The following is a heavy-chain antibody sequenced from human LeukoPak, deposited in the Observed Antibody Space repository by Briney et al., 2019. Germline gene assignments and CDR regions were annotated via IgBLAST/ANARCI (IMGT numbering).Heavy chain of an antibody. Sequence: GGSLRLSCVASGFTFSDYAMNWVRQAPGKGLEWVSTFKTKYNQVYYAESERGRFTISTDSSKNTVYLQMNSLRAEDTALYYCARSVPDYTRFDYWGQGALVTVSS. CDR2: FKTKYNQV. CDR3: ARSVPDYTRFDY. CDR1: GFTFSDYA. J-gene: IGHJ4*02. V-gene: IGHV3-23*05. D-gene: IGHD4-11*01.